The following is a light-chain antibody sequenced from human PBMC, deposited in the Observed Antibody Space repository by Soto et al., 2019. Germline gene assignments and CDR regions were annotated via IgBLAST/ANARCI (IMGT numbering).Light chain of an antibody. J-gene: IGKJ4*01. V-gene: IGKV3-15*01. CDR2: GAS. Sequence: EILMTQSPATLSVSPGEGLTLSCRASQSISRTLAWYQQRPGQAPRLLIYGASSRATGVPARFSGSGSGTKFTLTISSLQSEDFAVYYCQQYNDWPLTFGGGTKVEIK. CDR1: QSISRT. CDR3: QQYNDWPLT.